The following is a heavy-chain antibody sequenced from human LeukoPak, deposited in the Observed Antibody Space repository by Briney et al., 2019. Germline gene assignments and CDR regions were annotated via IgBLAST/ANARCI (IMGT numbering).Heavy chain of an antibody. J-gene: IGHJ5*02. CDR3: AFWSGYYGHNWFDP. V-gene: IGHV1-2*02. D-gene: IGHD3-3*01. CDR2: INPNSGGT. Sequence: ASVKVSCKASGYTFTGYYMHWVRQAPGQGLEWMGWINPNSGGTNYAQKFQGRVTMTRDTSISTAYMELSRLRSDDTAVYYCAFWSGYYGHNWFDPWGREPWSPSPQ. CDR1: GYTFTGYY.